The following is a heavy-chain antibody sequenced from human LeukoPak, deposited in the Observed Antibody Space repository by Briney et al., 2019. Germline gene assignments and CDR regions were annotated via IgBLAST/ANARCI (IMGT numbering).Heavy chain of an antibody. CDR3: ARDYSSSWYGFPFDY. CDR1: GYTFSSYS. CDR2: ISSSSSYI. V-gene: IGHV3-21*01. J-gene: IGHJ4*02. Sequence: GGSLRLSCAASGYTFSSYSMNWVRQAPGKGLEWVSSISSSSSYIYYADSVKGRFTISRDNAKNSLYLQMNSLRAEDTAVYYCARDYSSSWYGFPFDYWGQGTLVTVSS. D-gene: IGHD6-13*01.